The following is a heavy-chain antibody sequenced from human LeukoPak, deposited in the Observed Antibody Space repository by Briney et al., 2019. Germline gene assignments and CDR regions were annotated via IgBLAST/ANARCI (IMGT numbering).Heavy chain of an antibody. J-gene: IGHJ4*02. CDR2: IYYSGST. D-gene: IGHD2-2*01. CDR3: ARGIHYCSSTSCYSHFDY. V-gene: IGHV4-59*01. Sequence: SETLSLTCAVYGGSFSGYYWSWIRQPPGKGLEWIGYIYYSGSTNYNPSLKSRVTISVDTSKNQFSLKLSSVTAADTAVYYCARGIHYCSSTSCYSHFDYWGQGTLVTVSS. CDR1: GGSFSGYY.